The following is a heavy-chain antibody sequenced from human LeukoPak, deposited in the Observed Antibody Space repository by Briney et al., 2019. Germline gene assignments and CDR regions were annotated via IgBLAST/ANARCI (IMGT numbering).Heavy chain of an antibody. CDR3: TGGSGSYFY. V-gene: IGHV3-48*03. Sequence: PGGSLRLSCVASGFTFSTYEMNWIRQAPGKGLEWVSYISGSGRTIYYADSVKDRFTIYRDNAKNSLYLQMNSLRAEDTVIYYCTGGSGSYFYWGQGTLVTVSS. D-gene: IGHD3-10*01. CDR1: GFTFSTYE. J-gene: IGHJ4*02. CDR2: ISGSGRTI.